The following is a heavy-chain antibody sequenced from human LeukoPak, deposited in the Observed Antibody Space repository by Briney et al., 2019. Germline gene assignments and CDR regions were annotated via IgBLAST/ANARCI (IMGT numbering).Heavy chain of an antibody. Sequence: PSETLSLTCTVSGGSLSSYYWSWIRQPPGKGLEWIGYIYYSGSTNYNPSLKSRVTISVDTSKNQFSLKLSSVTAADTAVYYCARGGYCSSTSCGFDPWGQGTLVTVSS. CDR3: ARGGYCSSTSCGFDP. J-gene: IGHJ5*02. D-gene: IGHD2-2*01. CDR2: IYYSGST. CDR1: GGSLSSYY. V-gene: IGHV4-59*01.